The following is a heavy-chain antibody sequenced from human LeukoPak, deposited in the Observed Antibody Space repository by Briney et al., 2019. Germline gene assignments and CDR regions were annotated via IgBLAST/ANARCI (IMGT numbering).Heavy chain of an antibody. V-gene: IGHV1-69*13. CDR3: ATKDPPVTTVVTLGYYYYYMDV. CDR2: IIPIFGTA. Sequence: GASVKVSCKASGGTFSSYAISWVRQAPRQGLEWMGGIIPIFGTANYAQKFQGRVTITADESTSTAYMELSSLRSEDTAVYYCATKDPPVTTVVTLGYYYYYMDVWGKGTTVTVSS. J-gene: IGHJ6*03. CDR1: GGTFSSYA. D-gene: IGHD4-23*01.